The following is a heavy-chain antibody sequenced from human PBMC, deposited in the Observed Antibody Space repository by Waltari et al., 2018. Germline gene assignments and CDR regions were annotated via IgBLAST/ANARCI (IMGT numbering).Heavy chain of an antibody. D-gene: IGHD6-19*01. V-gene: IGHV3-53*01. CDR1: EFTVSSNY. Sequence: EVQLVESGGGLIQPGGSLRLSCAASEFTVSSNYMSWVRTAPGKGLERVSVCSSGGSTNYADSVKGRFSSSRDNAKNTLYLKMTSLRAEDTAVYYCARGGSSGWHNFDYWGQGTLVTVSS. CDR3: ARGGSSGWHNFDY. J-gene: IGHJ4*02. CDR2: CSSGGST.